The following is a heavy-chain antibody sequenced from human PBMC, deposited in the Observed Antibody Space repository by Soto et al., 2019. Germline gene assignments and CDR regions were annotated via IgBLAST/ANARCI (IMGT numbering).Heavy chain of an antibody. CDR1: GDTFGNYA. CDR3: AILPVVLFD. Sequence: GGTPRISSAAYGDTFGNYAMTCAGQAPRKGLEWVSGISDSGGRTNYADSVKGRFTISRDNSKNTLHLQMNSLRAEDTAVYYCAILPVVLFD. J-gene: IGHJ3*01. V-gene: IGHV3-23*01. CDR2: ISDSGGRT. D-gene: IGHD2-15*01.